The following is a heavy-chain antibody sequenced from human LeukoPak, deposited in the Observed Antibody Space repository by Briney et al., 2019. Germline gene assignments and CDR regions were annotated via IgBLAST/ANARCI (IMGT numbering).Heavy chain of an antibody. J-gene: IGHJ6*02. CDR1: GFTFSSYG. Sequence: GGSLRLSCAASGFTFSSYGMHWVRQAPGKGLEWVAVISYDGSNKYYADSVKGRLTISRDNAKNSLYLQMNSLRAEDTAVYYCARDPYYYEVSVGMDVWGQGTTVTVSS. V-gene: IGHV3-30*03. CDR2: ISYDGSNK. D-gene: IGHD3-22*01. CDR3: ARDPYYYEVSVGMDV.